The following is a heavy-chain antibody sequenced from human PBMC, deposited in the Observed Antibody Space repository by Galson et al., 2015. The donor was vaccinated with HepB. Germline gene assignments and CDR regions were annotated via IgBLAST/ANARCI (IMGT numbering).Heavy chain of an antibody. V-gene: IGHV4-59*01. J-gene: IGHJ4*02. CDR3: ASLAVAGNPLDY. CDR2: IYYSGST. CDR1: GGSISSYY. D-gene: IGHD6-19*01. Sequence: ETLSLTCTVSGGSISSYYWSWIRQPPGKGLEWIGYIYYSGSTNYNPSLKSRVTISVDTSKNQFSLKLSSVTAADTAVYYCASLAVAGNPLDYWGQGTLVTVSS.